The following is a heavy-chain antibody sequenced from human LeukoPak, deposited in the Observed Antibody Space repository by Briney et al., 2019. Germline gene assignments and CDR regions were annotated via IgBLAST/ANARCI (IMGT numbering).Heavy chain of an antibody. Sequence: GGSLRLSCAASGFTFSSYEMNWVRQAPGKGLEWVSYISSSGSTIYYADFVKGRFTISRDNAKNSLYLQMNSLRAEDTAVYYCAELGITMIGGVWGKGTTVTVSS. D-gene: IGHD3-10*02. V-gene: IGHV3-48*03. J-gene: IGHJ6*04. CDR3: AELGITMIGGV. CDR1: GFTFSSYE. CDR2: ISSSGSTI.